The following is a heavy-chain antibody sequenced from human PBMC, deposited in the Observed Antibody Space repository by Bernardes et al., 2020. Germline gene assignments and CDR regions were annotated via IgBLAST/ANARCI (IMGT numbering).Heavy chain of an antibody. D-gene: IGHD6-19*01. CDR2: INPSGGST. CDR1: GYTFTSYY. V-gene: IGHV1-46*01. CDR3: ARTANRAGLIAVAGTVHGWFDP. Sequence: ASVKVSCKASGYTFTSYYMHWVRQAPGQGLEWMGIINPSGGSTSYAQKFQGRVTMTRDTSTSTVYMELSSLRSEDTAVYYCARTANRAGLIAVAGTVHGWFDPWGQGTLVTVSS. J-gene: IGHJ5*02.